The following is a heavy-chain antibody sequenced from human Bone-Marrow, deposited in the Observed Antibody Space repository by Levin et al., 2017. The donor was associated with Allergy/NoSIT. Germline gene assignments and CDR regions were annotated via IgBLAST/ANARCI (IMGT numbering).Heavy chain of an antibody. CDR2: IYYSGST. CDR3: ARADPYFFDGETYYYRTWDS. J-gene: IGHJ4*02. CDR1: GASISSGSYY. V-gene: IGHV4-31*03. Sequence: HSQTLSLTCSVSGASISSGSYYWSWIRQHPGKGLEWIGYIYYSGSTSYNPSLASRVTISVDTSKNQFSLKLNSVTAADTAVYYCARADPYFFDGETYYYRTWDSWGQGTLVTVSS. D-gene: IGHD3-22*01.